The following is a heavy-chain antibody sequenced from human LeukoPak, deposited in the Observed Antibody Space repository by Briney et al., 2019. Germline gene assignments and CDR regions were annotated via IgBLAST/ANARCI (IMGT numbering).Heavy chain of an antibody. Sequence: GGSLRLSCAASGFTFSSYAMSWVRQAPGKGLEWVSAISGSGGSTYYADSVKGRFTISRDNSKNTLYLQMNSLRAEDTAVYYCAKDPDRYYDSSGYYDPDKDNFDYRGQGTLVTVSS. CDR3: AKDPDRYYDSSGYYDPDKDNFDY. CDR1: GFTFSSYA. J-gene: IGHJ4*02. D-gene: IGHD3-22*01. CDR2: ISGSGGST. V-gene: IGHV3-23*01.